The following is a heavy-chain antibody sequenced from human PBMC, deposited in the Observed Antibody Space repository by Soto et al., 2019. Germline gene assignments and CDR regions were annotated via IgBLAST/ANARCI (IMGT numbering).Heavy chain of an antibody. V-gene: IGHV4-59*01. Sequence: QVQLQESGPGLVKPSETLSLTCTVSGDSISSYFWTWIRQPPGKGLEWIGYIYYSGSTKYNPSLKRRVTMSLDTSKKQFSLKLSSVTAADTAVYYCARDYCSGGSCQLDYWGQGTLVTVSS. CDR1: GDSISSYF. CDR3: ARDYCSGGSCQLDY. J-gene: IGHJ4*02. CDR2: IYYSGST. D-gene: IGHD2-15*01.